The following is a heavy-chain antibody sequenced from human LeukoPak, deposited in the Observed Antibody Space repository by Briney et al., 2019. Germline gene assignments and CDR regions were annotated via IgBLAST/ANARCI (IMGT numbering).Heavy chain of an antibody. J-gene: IGHJ4*02. D-gene: IGHD3-3*01. CDR2: ISSSSSYI. V-gene: IGHV3-21*01. Sequence: GSLRLSCAASGFTFSSYSMNWVRQAPGKGLEWVSSISSSSSYIYYADSVKGRFTISRDNAKNSLYLQMNSLRAEDTAVYYCARDYDFWSGEFDYWGQGTLVTVSS. CDR3: ARDYDFWSGEFDY. CDR1: GFTFSSYS.